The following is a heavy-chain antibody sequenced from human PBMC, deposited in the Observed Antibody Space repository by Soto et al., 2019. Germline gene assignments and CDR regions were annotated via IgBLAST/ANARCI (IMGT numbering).Heavy chain of an antibody. J-gene: IGHJ4*02. Sequence: GASVKVSCKDSGGTFSSYTISWVRQAPGQGLEWMGRIIPILGIANYAQKFQGRVTITADKSTSTAYMELSSLRSEDTAVYYCARDDLRVGSSDLDYWGQGTLVTAPQ. V-gene: IGHV1-69*04. CDR3: ARDDLRVGSSDLDY. D-gene: IGHD6-19*01. CDR2: IIPILGIA. CDR1: GGTFSSYT.